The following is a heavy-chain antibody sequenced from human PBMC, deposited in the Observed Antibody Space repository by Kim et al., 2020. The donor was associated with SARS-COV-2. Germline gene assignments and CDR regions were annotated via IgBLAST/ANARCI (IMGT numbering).Heavy chain of an antibody. J-gene: IGHJ6*02. CDR3: ARDLVVGEYYYGMDV. V-gene: IGHV4-59*01. Sequence: PSLKSRVTISVDTSKNQFSLKLSSVTAADTAVYYCARDLVVGEYYYGMDVWGQGTTVTVSS. D-gene: IGHD1-26*01.